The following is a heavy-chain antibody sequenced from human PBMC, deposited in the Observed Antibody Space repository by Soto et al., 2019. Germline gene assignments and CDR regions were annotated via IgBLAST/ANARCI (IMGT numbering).Heavy chain of an antibody. J-gene: IGHJ4*02. CDR3: ARTAYYYDSSGYYFDC. CDR2: IWYGGRNT. CDR1: GFTFSSYG. V-gene: IGHV3-33*01. D-gene: IGHD3-22*01. Sequence: LRLSCAASGFTFSSYGMHWVRQAPGKGLEWVAVIWYGGRNTYYADSVKGRFTISRDNSKNTLYLQMNSLRAEDTAVYYCARTAYYYDSSGYYFDCWGQGTLVTV.